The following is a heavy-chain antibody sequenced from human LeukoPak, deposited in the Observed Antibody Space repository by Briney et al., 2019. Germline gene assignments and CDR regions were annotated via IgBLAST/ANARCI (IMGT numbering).Heavy chain of an antibody. CDR2: INPNRGGT. D-gene: IGHD4-17*01. Sequence: ASVKVSCQASRYTFTDYYLHWMGQPPGQGLEWMGWINPNRGGTNFAQKFQGRVTMTRDMSTSTVYMELSSLRSEDTAVYYCARDVNDYGDYIQGYYYDMDVWGKGTTVTVSS. CDR3: ARDVNDYGDYIQGYYYDMDV. CDR1: RYTFTDYY. J-gene: IGHJ6*03. V-gene: IGHV1-2*02.